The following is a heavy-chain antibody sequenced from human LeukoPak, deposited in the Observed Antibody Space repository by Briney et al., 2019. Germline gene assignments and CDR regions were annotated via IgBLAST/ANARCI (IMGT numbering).Heavy chain of an antibody. J-gene: IGHJ5*02. CDR2: INHSGST. D-gene: IGHD2-2*01. Sequence: PSETLSLTCAVYGGSFSGYYWSWIRQPPGKGLEWIGEINHSGSTNYNPSLKSRVTISVDTSKNQFSLKLSSVTAADTAVYYCARAGPYSSSTSCYPSWFDPWGQGTLVTVSS. CDR1: GGSFSGYY. CDR3: ARAGPYSSSTSCYPSWFDP. V-gene: IGHV4-34*01.